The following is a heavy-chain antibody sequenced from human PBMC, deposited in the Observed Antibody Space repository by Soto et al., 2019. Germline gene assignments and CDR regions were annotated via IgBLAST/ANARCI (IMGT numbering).Heavy chain of an antibody. Sequence: VQLVESGGGLVQPGGSLRLSCAASGFTFSHYWMSWVRQVPGKGLEWVANIKQDGGEKYYVDSVNGRFTISRDNAKNSVYLQMSSLRAEDTAAYYCARVSFGSGTVSDHWGQGTLVTVSS. D-gene: IGHD3-10*01. CDR1: GFTFSHYW. J-gene: IGHJ5*02. CDR3: ARVSFGSGTVSDH. V-gene: IGHV3-7*05. CDR2: IKQDGGEK.